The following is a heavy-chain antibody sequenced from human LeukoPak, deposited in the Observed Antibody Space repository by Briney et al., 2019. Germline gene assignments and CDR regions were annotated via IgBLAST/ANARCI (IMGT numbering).Heavy chain of an antibody. J-gene: IGHJ4*02. V-gene: IGHV4-34*01. CDR1: GGSFSGYY. CDR3: ARDRRYYFDY. CDR2: INHSGGT. Sequence: PSETLSLTCAVYGGSFSGYYWSWIRQPPGKGLEWIGEINHSGGTNYNPSLKSRVTISVDTSKNQFPLKLSSVTAADTAVYYCARDRRYYFDYWGQGTLVTVSS.